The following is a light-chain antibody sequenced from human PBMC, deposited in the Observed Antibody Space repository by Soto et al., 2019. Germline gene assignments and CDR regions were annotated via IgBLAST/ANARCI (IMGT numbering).Light chain of an antibody. J-gene: IGKJ1*01. CDR2: GAS. Sequence: EIVLTQSPGTLSLSPGERATLSCRASQTVTSNYLAWYQRKPGQAPRLLIYGASSRAPDIPHRFSGSGSGTDFSLTITRLEPEDFAVYFCQQYAGSPSTFGQGTKVVIK. CDR3: QQYAGSPST. V-gene: IGKV3-20*01. CDR1: QTVTSNY.